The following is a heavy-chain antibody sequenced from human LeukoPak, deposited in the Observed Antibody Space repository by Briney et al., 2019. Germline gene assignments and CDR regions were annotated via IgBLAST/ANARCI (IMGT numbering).Heavy chain of an antibody. CDR3: AGESSYVAVTGRGGWFDP. D-gene: IGHD6-19*01. J-gene: IGHJ5*02. CDR2: IYHSGST. CDR1: GYSISSGYY. Sequence: SETLSLTCTVSGYSISSGYYWGWIRQPPGKGLEWIGSIYHSGSTYYNPSLKSRVTISIDTSKNQFSLKLNSVTPADTAVYFCAGESSYVAVTGRGGWFDPWGQGTLVTVSS. V-gene: IGHV4-38-2*02.